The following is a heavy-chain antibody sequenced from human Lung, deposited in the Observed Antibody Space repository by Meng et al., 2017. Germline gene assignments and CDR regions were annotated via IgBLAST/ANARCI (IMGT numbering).Heavy chain of an antibody. D-gene: IGHD1-1*01. Sequence: EVQVVGAGGGLVPPGGSLRLSCAASGFTFTDHWMYWVRQGPGKGLVWVSRINRDGTKPTYADSVKGRFTISRDNAKNTLYLQMNNLRAEDTAFYYCTNDRLNHWGQGALVTVSS. CDR2: INRDGTKP. V-gene: IGHV3-74*01. CDR3: TNDRLNH. CDR1: GFTFTDHW. J-gene: IGHJ1*01.